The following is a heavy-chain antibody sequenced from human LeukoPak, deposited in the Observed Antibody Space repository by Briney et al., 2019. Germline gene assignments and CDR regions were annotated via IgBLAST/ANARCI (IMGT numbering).Heavy chain of an antibody. J-gene: IGHJ6*03. V-gene: IGHV1-8*01. CDR1: GYTFTSYD. CDR2: MNPNSGNT. D-gene: IGHD2-2*02. CDR3: ARGYCSSTSCYRGKFYYYYYMDV. Sequence: AASVKVSCKASGYTFTSYDINWVRQATGQGLEWMGWMNPNSGNTGCAQKFQGRVTMTRNTSISTAYMELGSLRSEDTAVYYCARGYCSSTSCYRGKFYYYYYMDVWGKGTTVTVSS.